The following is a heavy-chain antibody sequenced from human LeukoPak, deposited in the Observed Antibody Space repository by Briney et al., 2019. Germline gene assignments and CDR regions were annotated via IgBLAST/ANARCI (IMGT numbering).Heavy chain of an antibody. Sequence: SQTLSLTCAISGDSVSSNSAAWNWIRQSPSRGLEWLGRTYYRSKWSNNYAISVKSRLTINPDTSKNQTSLQLNSVTPEDTAVYYCARGLYDSSWYYLDYWGQGTLVTVSS. CDR1: GDSVSSNSAA. CDR2: TYYRSKWSN. V-gene: IGHV6-1*01. CDR3: ARGLYDSSWYYLDY. J-gene: IGHJ4*02. D-gene: IGHD6-13*01.